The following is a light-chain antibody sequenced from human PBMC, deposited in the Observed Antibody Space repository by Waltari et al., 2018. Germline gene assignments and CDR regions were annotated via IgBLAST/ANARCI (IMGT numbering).Light chain of an antibody. CDR3: QLWDSSLDQVV. CDR2: YDS. J-gene: IGLJ2*01. CDR1: HIGGKG. V-gene: IGLV3-21*04. Sequence: SYVVTQPPSVSVAPGKTATITCEGNHIGGKGVSGYQHQPGQAPVVVIFYDSDRPSGIPERFSGSNSDNTATLTITRVEAGDEADYYCQLWDSSLDQVVFGGGTKLTVL.